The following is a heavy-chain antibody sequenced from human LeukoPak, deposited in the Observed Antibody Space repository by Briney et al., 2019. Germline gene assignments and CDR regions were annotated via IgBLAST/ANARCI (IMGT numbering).Heavy chain of an antibody. Sequence: GGSLRLSCAASGFTFSDYYMSWIRQAPGEGLEWVSYISSSGSTIYYADSVKGRFTISRDNAKNSLSLQMNSLRAEDTAVYYCARGTDSGTYYAWYYFDYWGQGTLVTVSS. CDR2: ISSSGSTI. CDR3: ARGTDSGTYYAWYYFDY. CDR1: GFTFSDYY. J-gene: IGHJ4*02. V-gene: IGHV3-11*01. D-gene: IGHD1-26*01.